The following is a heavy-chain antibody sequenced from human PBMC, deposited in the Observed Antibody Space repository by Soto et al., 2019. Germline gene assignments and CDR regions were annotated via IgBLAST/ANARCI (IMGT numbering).Heavy chain of an antibody. J-gene: IGHJ4*02. CDR1: GDSISSPNW. V-gene: IGHV4-4*02. CDR3: AREGFDHRPDY. CDR2: MFASGSS. Sequence: PSETLSLTCAVSGDSISSPNWLSWYRQTPGKGLELIGEMFASGSSNYNPSLNGRVTISLDTSKNHFSLKLTSLTAADTAIYYCAREGFDHRPDYWGQGIPVTVSS.